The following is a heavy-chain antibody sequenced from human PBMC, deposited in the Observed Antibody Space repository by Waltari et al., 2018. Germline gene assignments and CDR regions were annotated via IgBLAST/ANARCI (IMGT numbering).Heavy chain of an antibody. D-gene: IGHD6-13*01. CDR3: AREGGYSSSWYYYYYYMDV. V-gene: IGHV3-7*01. Sequence: EVQLVESGGGLVQPGGSLRLSCAASGFTFSSYWMSWVRQAPGTGLEWVANIKQDGSEKYYVDSVKGRFTISRDNAKNSLYLQMNSLRAEDTAVYYCAREGGYSSSWYYYYYYMDVWGKGTTVTISS. J-gene: IGHJ6*03. CDR2: IKQDGSEK. CDR1: GFTFSSYW.